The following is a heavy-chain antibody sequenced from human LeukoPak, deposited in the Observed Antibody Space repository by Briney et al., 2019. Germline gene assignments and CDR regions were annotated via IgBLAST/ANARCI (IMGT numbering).Heavy chain of an antibody. D-gene: IGHD3-10*01. CDR1: GFTFSSYA. Sequence: GGSLGLSCAASGFTFSSYAMSWVRQAPGKGLEWVSAISGSGGSTYYADSVKGRFTISRDNSKNTLYLQMNSLRAEDTAVYYCAKERYYGSGSYYGPFNWFDPWGQGTLVTVSS. J-gene: IGHJ5*02. CDR3: AKERYYGSGSYYGPFNWFDP. CDR2: ISGSGGST. V-gene: IGHV3-23*01.